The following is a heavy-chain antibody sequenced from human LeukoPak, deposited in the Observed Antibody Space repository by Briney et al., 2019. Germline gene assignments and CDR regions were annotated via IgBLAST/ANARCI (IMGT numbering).Heavy chain of an antibody. CDR1: GGSFSGYY. J-gene: IGHJ6*03. CDR3: ARGVLAAAGTLWYYYYYYMDV. CDR2: INHSGST. V-gene: IGHV4-34*01. D-gene: IGHD6-13*01. Sequence: PSETLSPTCAVYGGSFSGYYWSWIRQPPGKGLEWIGEINHSGSTNYNPSLKSRVTISVDTSKNQFSLKLSSVTAADTAVYYCARGVLAAAGTLWYYYYYYMDVWGKGTTVTVSS.